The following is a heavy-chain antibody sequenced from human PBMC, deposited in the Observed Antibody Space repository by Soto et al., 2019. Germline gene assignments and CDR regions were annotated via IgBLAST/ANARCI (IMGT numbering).Heavy chain of an antibody. CDR2: INSDGSST. CDR3: ARGGIRFFYGMDV. D-gene: IGHD3-3*01. Sequence: GGSLRLSCAASGFTFSSYWMHWVRRAPGKGLVWVSRINSDGSSTSYADSVKGRFTISRDNAKNTLYLQMNSLRAEDTAVYYCARGGIRFFYGMDVWGQGTTVTVSS. J-gene: IGHJ6*02. V-gene: IGHV3-74*01. CDR1: GFTFSSYW.